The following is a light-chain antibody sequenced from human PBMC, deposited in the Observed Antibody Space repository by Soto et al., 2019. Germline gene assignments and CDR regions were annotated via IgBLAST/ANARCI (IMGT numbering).Light chain of an antibody. CDR3: QQYVASPPSWT. J-gene: IGKJ1*01. CDR2: RAF. CDR1: QSVSSGY. V-gene: IGKV3-20*01. Sequence: EIVLTQSPGTLSLSPGERATLSCRSSQSVSSGYLAWYQQKPGQAPRLLIFRAFNRATGIPDRFSGSGSGTDFTLTISRLEPEDFAVYYCQQYVASPPSWTFGQGTKVETK.